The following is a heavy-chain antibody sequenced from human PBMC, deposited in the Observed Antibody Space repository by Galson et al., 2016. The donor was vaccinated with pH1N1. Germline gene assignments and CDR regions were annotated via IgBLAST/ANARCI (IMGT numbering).Heavy chain of an antibody. CDR3: ARGRVALTGIFDY. D-gene: IGHD3-10*01. Sequence: LSLTCTVSGGSISSSIYYWNWIRQPAGKGLEWIGRMYTSGTTTYNPSLESRVSISVDTSKNQFSLRLSSVTAADTAVYFCARGRVALTGIFDYWGQGALVTVSS. V-gene: IGHV4-61*02. CDR1: GGSISSSIYY. J-gene: IGHJ4*02. CDR2: MYTSGTT.